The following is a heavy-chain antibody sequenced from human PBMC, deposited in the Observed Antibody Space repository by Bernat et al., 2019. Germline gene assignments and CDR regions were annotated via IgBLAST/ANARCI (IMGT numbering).Heavy chain of an antibody. Sequence: DVQLLESGGGLVQPGGSLRLSCAASGFTFSAYAMGWVRQAPGKGLEWVSTISGSGGSTYYADSVKGRFTVSRDYSKNTLYLQMNSLRAEDTAVYYCAKDKYSSGWTDYWGQGTLVTVSS. V-gene: IGHV3-23*01. CDR1: GFTFSAYA. CDR2: ISGSGGST. CDR3: AKDKYSSGWTDY. D-gene: IGHD6-19*01. J-gene: IGHJ4*02.